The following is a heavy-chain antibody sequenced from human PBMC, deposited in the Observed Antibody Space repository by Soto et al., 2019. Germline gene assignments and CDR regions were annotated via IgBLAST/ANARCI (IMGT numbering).Heavy chain of an antibody. J-gene: IGHJ4*02. Sequence: SETLSLTCTVSTAPMSSYSWSWIRQPPGKGLEWIGYIYYSGRTTYNPSLKSRLTILLDTSKNQFSLRLTSVTAADTAVYYCAADYASGSWRFDYWGQGALVTVS. V-gene: IGHV4-59*01. D-gene: IGHD3-10*01. CDR1: TAPMSSYS. CDR2: IYYSGRT. CDR3: AADYASGSWRFDY.